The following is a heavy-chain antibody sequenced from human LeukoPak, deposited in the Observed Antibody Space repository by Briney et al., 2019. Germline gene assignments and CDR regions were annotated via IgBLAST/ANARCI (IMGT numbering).Heavy chain of an antibody. V-gene: IGHV3-21*01. CDR1: GFTFSSYN. CDR3: ARGADCSSTSCYKGDWFDP. J-gene: IGHJ5*02. D-gene: IGHD2-2*02. CDR2: ISSSGSYI. Sequence: PGGSLRLSCAASGFTFSSYNMNWVRQAPGKGLEWVSFISSSGSYIYYADSVRGRFTISRVNAENSLYLQVNSLRAEDTAVYYCARGADCSSTSCYKGDWFDPWGQGTLVTVSS.